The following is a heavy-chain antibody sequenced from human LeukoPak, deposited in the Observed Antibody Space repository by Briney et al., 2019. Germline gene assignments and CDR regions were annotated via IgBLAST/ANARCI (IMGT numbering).Heavy chain of an antibody. CDR3: ARGAVLLWFGELFRFDY. CDR2: INHSGST. J-gene: IGHJ4*02. V-gene: IGHV4-34*01. Sequence: PSETLSLTCAVYGGSFSGYYWSWIRRPPGKGLEWIGEINHSGSTNYNPSLKSRVTISVDTSKNQFSLKLSSVTAADTAVYYCARGAVLLWFGELFRFDYWGQGTLVTVSS. D-gene: IGHD3-10*01. CDR1: GGSFSGYY.